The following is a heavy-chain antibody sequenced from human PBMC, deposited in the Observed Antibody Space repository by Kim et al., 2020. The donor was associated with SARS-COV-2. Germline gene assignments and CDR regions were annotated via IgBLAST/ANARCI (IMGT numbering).Heavy chain of an antibody. J-gene: IGHJ6*02. V-gene: IGHV3-30*04. CDR2: ISYDGSNK. CDR1: GFTFSSYA. Sequence: GGSLRLSCAASGFTFSSYAMHWVRQAPGKGLEWVAVISYDGSNKYYADSVKGRFTISRDNSKNTLYLQMNSLRAEDTAVYYCARTLSGYSSGMDVWGQGTTVTVSS. CDR3: ARTLSGYSSGMDV. D-gene: IGHD6-13*01.